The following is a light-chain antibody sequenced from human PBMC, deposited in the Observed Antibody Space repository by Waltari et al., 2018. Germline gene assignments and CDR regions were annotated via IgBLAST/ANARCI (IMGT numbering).Light chain of an antibody. V-gene: IGKV3-20*01. CDR1: QSIRSQ. CDR2: GTS. J-gene: IGKJ3*01. CDR3: QHYLNLPVA. Sequence: EIVLTQFPGTLSLSPGERVIISCRASQSIRSQLAWYQQKPGQAPRLLIYGTSNRATGIPDRFSGGGSGTDFSLTISRLDPEDCAVYYCQHYLNLPVAFGPGTKVEIK.